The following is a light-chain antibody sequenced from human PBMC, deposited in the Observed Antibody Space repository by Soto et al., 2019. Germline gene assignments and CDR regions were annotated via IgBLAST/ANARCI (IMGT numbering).Light chain of an antibody. CDR3: QQYGSSPQWT. CDR1: QSVRSSY. V-gene: IGKV3-20*01. CDR2: GAS. Sequence: EIVLTQSPGTLSLSPGERATLSCRASQSVRSSYLAWYQQKPGQAPRLLIYGASSRATGIPERFSGSASGTDFTLTISRLELEDFSVYYCQQYGSSPQWTFGQGTKVEIK. J-gene: IGKJ1*01.